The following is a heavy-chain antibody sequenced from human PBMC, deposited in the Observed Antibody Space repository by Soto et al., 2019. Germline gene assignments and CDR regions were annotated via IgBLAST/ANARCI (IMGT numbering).Heavy chain of an antibody. CDR3: ARGGYCSGGSCYLGY. D-gene: IGHD2-15*01. Sequence: SETLSLTCTVSGGSISSYYWSWLRQPPGKGLEWIGYIYYSGSTNYNPSLKSRVTISVDTSKNQFSLKLSSVTAADTAVYYCARGGYCSGGSCYLGYWGQGTLVTVSS. V-gene: IGHV4-59*01. CDR2: IYYSGST. J-gene: IGHJ4*02. CDR1: GGSISSYY.